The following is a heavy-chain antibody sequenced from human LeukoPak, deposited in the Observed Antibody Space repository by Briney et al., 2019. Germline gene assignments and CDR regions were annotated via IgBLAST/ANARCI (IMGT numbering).Heavy chain of an antibody. CDR1: GGSISSYY. V-gene: IGHV4-59*12. CDR2: IYYSGST. CDR3: ARARPRPYCSGGSCYRGDYFDY. J-gene: IGHJ4*02. D-gene: IGHD2-15*01. Sequence: SETLSLTCTVSGGSISSYYWSWVRQPPGKGLEWIGYIYYSGSTNYNPSLKSRVTISVDTSKNQFSLKLSSVTAADTAVYYCARARPRPYCSGGSCYRGDYFDYWGQGTLVTVSS.